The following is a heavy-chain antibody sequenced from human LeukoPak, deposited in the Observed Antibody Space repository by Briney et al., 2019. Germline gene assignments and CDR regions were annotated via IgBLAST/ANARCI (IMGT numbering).Heavy chain of an antibody. Sequence: GGSLRLSCAASGFTFSGSAMHWVRQASGKGLEWVGRIRSKANSYATAYAASVKGRFTISRDDSKNTAYLQINSLKTEDTAVYYCTRHVDIVATTHYYYYYGMDVWGQGTTVTVSS. D-gene: IGHD5-12*01. J-gene: IGHJ6*02. CDR2: IRSKANSYAT. V-gene: IGHV3-73*01. CDR3: TRHVDIVATTHYYYYYGMDV. CDR1: GFTFSGSA.